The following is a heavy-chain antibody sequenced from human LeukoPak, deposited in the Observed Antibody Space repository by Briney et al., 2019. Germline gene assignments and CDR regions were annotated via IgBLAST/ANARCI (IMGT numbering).Heavy chain of an antibody. D-gene: IGHD3-10*01. Sequence: PSETLSLTCTVSGGSISSSSYYWGWTRQPPGKGLEWIGSIYYSGSTYYNPSLKSRVTISVDTSNNQFSLRVRSVTAADTAVYYCARQKWITMVRGVINWFDPWGQGTLVTVSS. J-gene: IGHJ5*02. CDR1: GGSISSSSYY. CDR2: IYYSGST. CDR3: ARQKWITMVRGVINWFDP. V-gene: IGHV4-39*01.